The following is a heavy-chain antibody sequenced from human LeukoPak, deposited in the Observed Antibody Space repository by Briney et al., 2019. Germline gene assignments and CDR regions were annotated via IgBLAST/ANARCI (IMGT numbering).Heavy chain of an antibody. Sequence: SETLSLTCTVSGGSISSYYWSWIRQPPGKGLEWIGYIYYSGSTNYNPSLKSRVTISVDTSKNQFSLKLSSVTAADTAVYYCARIIAVAGIHDAFDIWGQGTMVTVSS. D-gene: IGHD6-19*01. V-gene: IGHV4-59*01. CDR2: IYYSGST. CDR3: ARIIAVAGIHDAFDI. CDR1: GGSISSYY. J-gene: IGHJ3*02.